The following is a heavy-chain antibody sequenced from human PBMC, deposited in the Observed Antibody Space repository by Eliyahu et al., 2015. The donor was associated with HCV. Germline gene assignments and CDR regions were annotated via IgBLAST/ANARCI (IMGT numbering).Heavy chain of an antibody. Sequence: EVQLLESGGGLVQPGGSLRLSCAASGFTFXSYAMSWVRQAPGKGLEWVSAISGSGGRTYYADSVKGRFTISRDNSKNTLYLQMNSLRAEDTAVYYCAKDRIPDTVLSYFDYWGQGTLVTVSS. D-gene: IGHD5-18*01. CDR1: GFTFXSYA. V-gene: IGHV3-23*01. CDR3: AKDRIPDTVLSYFDY. CDR2: ISGSGGRT. J-gene: IGHJ4*02.